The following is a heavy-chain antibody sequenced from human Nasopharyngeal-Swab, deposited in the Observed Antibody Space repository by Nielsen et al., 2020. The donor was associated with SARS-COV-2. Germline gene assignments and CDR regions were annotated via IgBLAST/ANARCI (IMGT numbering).Heavy chain of an antibody. V-gene: IGHV3-21*01. Sequence: GESLKISCAASGFTFSSYSMNWVRQAPGKELEWVSSISSSSYIYYADSVRGRFTISRDNAKNSLYLQMNSLRAEDTAVYYCARDPGYSSGWSRGGDAFDIWGQGTMVTVSS. CDR2: ISSSSYI. D-gene: IGHD6-19*01. J-gene: IGHJ3*02. CDR3: ARDPGYSSGWSRGGDAFDI. CDR1: GFTFSSYS.